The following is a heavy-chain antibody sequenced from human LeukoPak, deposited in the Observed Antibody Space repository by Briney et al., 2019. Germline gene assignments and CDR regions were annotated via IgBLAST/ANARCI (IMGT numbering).Heavy chain of an antibody. D-gene: IGHD7-27*01. V-gene: IGHV3-23*01. Sequence: GGSLRLSCAASGFTFSSYAMSWVRQAPGKGLEWVSGISGRGGSTYYADSVKGRFTISRDNSKNTLYLQMNSLRAEDTAVYYCAGPNWDFDYWGQGTLVTVSS. CDR1: GFTFSSYA. CDR2: ISGRGGST. J-gene: IGHJ4*02. CDR3: AGPNWDFDY.